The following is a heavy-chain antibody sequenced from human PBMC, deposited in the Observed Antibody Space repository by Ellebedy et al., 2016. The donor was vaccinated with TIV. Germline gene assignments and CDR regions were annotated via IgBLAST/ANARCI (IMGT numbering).Heavy chain of an antibody. D-gene: IGHD3-16*01. CDR3: ARTTTRRGGGFYGMDV. CDR2: IYYSGST. Sequence: MPSETLSLTCTVSGGSISSYYWSWIRQPPGKGLEWIGYIYYSGSTNYNPSLTSRVTISVDTSKNQFSLKLSSVTAADTAVYCCARTTTRRGGGFYGMDVWGQGTTVTVSS. CDR1: GGSISSYY. V-gene: IGHV4-59*01. J-gene: IGHJ6*02.